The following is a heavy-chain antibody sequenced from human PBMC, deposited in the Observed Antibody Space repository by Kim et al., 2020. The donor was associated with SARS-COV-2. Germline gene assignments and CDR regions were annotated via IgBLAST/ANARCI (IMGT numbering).Heavy chain of an antibody. CDR2: IRSKANSYAT. D-gene: IGHD1-1*01. CDR1: GFIFSGSA. J-gene: IGHJ3*02. CDR3: TLVPVTTLAFWDAFD. V-gene: IGHV3-73*01. Sequence: GGSLRLSCAASGFIFSGSAMHWVRQASGKGLEWVGRIRSKANSYATAYAASVKGRFTISRDDSKTTTYLQMNSLKTEDTAVYYCTLVPVTTLAFWDAFD.